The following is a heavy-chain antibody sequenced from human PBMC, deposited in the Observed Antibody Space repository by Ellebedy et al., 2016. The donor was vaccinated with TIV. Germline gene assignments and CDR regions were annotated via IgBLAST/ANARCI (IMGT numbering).Heavy chain of an antibody. CDR2: IIPIFGTA. D-gene: IGHD5-18*01. V-gene: IGHV1-69*06. CDR1: GGTFSSYA. Sequence: SVKVSCXASGGTFSSYAISWVRQAPGQGLEWMGGIIPIFGTANYAQKFQGRVTITADKSTSTAYMELSSLRSEDTAVYYYAREARDTAMVMGENWFDPWGQGTLVTVSS. CDR3: AREARDTAMVMGENWFDP. J-gene: IGHJ5*02.